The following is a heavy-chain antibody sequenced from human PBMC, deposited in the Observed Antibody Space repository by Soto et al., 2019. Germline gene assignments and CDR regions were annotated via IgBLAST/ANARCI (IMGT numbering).Heavy chain of an antibody. D-gene: IGHD2-8*01. Sequence: QVQLVQSGAELKEPGSSVKVSCKASGGTFSSYSISWLRQAPGQGLEWMGGIIPIFGTANYAQKFQGRVTITADKSTSIAYMELSSLSSEDTAVYYCARHSGMLNYYRMDVWGQGTTFTVSS. CDR3: ARHSGMLNYYRMDV. CDR1: GGTFSSYS. CDR2: IIPIFGTA. J-gene: IGHJ6*02. V-gene: IGHV1-69*06.